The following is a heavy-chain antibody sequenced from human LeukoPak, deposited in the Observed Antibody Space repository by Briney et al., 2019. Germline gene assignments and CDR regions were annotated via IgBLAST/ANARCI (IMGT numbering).Heavy chain of an antibody. CDR2: ISYDGSNK. CDR1: GFTFSSYG. Sequence: PGRSLRLSCAASGFTFSSYGMHWVRQAPGKGLEWVAVISYDGSNKYYADSVKGRFTISRDNSKNTLYLQMNSLRAEDTVVYYCAKEGDAFDIWGQGTMVTVSS. CDR3: AKEGDAFDI. J-gene: IGHJ3*02. V-gene: IGHV3-30*18.